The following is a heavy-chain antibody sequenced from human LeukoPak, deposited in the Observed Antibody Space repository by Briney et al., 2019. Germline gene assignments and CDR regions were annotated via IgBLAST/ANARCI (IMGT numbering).Heavy chain of an antibody. CDR2: INPNSGGT. V-gene: IGHV1-2*02. CDR1: GYTFTGYY. CDR3: ARVRPGGTVAGSPRGWFDP. J-gene: IGHJ5*02. Sequence: GASVKVSCKASGYTFTGYYMHWVRQAPGQGLEWMGWINPNSGGTNYAQKFQGRVTMTRNTSISTAYMELSRLRSDDTAVYYCARVRPGGTVAGSPRGWFDPWGQGTLVTVSS. D-gene: IGHD6-19*01.